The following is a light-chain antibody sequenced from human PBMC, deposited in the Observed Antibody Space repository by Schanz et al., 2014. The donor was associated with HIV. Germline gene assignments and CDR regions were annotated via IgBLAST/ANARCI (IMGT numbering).Light chain of an antibody. V-gene: IGKV1-5*03. CDR2: KAS. Sequence: DIQLTQSPSSLSASVGDRVTITCRASQSISRYLNWYQQKPGKAPKLLVYKASTLQRGVPSRFRGSGSGTEFTLTISSLQPDDFATYYCQKYNSYSQTFGQGTKVEIK. J-gene: IGKJ1*01. CDR1: QSISRY. CDR3: QKYNSYSQT.